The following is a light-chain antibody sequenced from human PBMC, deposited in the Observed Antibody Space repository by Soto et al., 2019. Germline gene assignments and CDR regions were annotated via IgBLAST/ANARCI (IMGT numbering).Light chain of an antibody. CDR2: EVS. V-gene: IGKV2D-29*02. CDR3: MQSTQLPPT. CDR1: QSLLHITGKTF. J-gene: IGKJ5*01. Sequence: DVGMTQTPLSLSVAPGQPASISCKSSQSLLHITGKTFLFWYLQKPGQSPQLLIYEVSTRVSGVPDRFSGSGSGTDFTLEISRVEADDVGIYYCMQSTQLPPTFGQGTRLEIK.